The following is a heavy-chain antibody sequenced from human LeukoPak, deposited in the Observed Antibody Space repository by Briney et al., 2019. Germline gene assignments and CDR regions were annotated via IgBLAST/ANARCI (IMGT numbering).Heavy chain of an antibody. CDR3: ARDRSVVVVAATLDY. CDR2: INPNSGDT. CDR1: GYTLIGYY. V-gene: IGHV1-2*02. J-gene: IGHJ4*02. D-gene: IGHD2-15*01. Sequence: ASVKVSCKASGYTLIGYYLNWVRQAPGQGLEWMGWINPNSGDTDHAQRFQGGVTMTRDTSISTAYMELSRLRSDDSAVYYCARDRSVVVVAATLDYWGQGTLVTVSS.